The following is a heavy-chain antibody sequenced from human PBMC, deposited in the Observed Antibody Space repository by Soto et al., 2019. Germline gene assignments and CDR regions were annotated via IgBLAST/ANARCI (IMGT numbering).Heavy chain of an antibody. J-gene: IGHJ6*02. D-gene: IGHD1-26*01. CDR2: IIPIFGTA. CDR1: GGTFSSYA. V-gene: IGHV1-69*13. CDR3: ARAVGATDYYYGMDV. Sequence: ASVKVSCKASGGTFSSYAISWVRQAPGQGLEWMGGIIPIFGTANYAQKFQGRVTITADESTSTAYMELSSLRSEDTAVYYCARAVGATDYYYGMDVWGQGTTVTVSS.